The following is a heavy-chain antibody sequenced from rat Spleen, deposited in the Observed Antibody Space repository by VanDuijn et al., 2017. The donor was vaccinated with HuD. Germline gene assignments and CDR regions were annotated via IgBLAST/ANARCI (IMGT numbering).Heavy chain of an antibody. J-gene: IGHJ1*01. D-gene: IGHD1-5*01. CDR3: ERQSARVTHARLRYWYFDF. CDR1: GFTFNNYW. CDR2: ITNTGGST. Sequence: EVQLVESGGGLVQPGRSLKLSCVASGFTFNNYWMTWIRQAPGKGLEWVASITNTGGSTYYPDSVKGRFTISRDNAKSTLYLQMNSLSSEDKATYYCERQSARVTHARLRYWYFDFWGPGTMVTVSS. V-gene: IGHV5-31*01.